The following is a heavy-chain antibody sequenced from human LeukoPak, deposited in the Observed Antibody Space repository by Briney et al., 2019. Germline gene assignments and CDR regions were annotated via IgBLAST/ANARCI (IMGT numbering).Heavy chain of an antibody. CDR2: IYDSVFT. CDR3: ARHVPYYDSDFSAWGMDV. Sequence: PSETLSLTCTVSGVSISSYYWSWIRQPPGKGLGWIGYIYDSVFTKYNPSLKSRVTISVDTSKSQFSLRLSSVTAADTAVYYCARHVPYYDSDFSAWGMDVWGQGTTVTVSS. CDR1: GVSISSYY. V-gene: IGHV4-59*08. J-gene: IGHJ6*02. D-gene: IGHD3-16*01.